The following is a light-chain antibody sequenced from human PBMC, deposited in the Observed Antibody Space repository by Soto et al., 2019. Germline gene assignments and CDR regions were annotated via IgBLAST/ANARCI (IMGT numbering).Light chain of an antibody. Sequence: EIVLAQSPGTLSLSPGERATLSCRASQSVTSTYLAWYQQKPGQAPRLLTYDASSRATGIPDRFSGSGSGTDFTLTISRLEPEDFAVYYCQQYGSSFRTFGQGTKVDTK. CDR2: DAS. V-gene: IGKV3-20*01. CDR3: QQYGSSFRT. J-gene: IGKJ1*01. CDR1: QSVTSTY.